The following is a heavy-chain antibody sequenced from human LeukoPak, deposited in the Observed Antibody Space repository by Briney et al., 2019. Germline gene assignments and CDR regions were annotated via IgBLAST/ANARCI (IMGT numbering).Heavy chain of an antibody. CDR3: ARDPNGDYIGAFEF. CDR2: ITSAGAP. CDR1: GFTFSNYA. Sequence: GGSLRLSCAASGFTFSNYAVMWVRQAPGQGLEWVSAITSAGAPRYADSVKGRFTIPRDNSKNTLYLQMNSLRAEDTAQYFCARDPNGDYIGAFEFWGQGTGVTVSS. D-gene: IGHD4-17*01. J-gene: IGHJ3*01. V-gene: IGHV3-23*01.